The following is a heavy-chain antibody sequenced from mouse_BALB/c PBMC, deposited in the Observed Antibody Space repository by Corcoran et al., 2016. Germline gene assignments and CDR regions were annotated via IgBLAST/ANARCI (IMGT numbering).Heavy chain of an antibody. CDR1: GFPITSGYY. CDR2: ITHSGET. D-gene: IGHD2-3*01. V-gene: IGHV12-3*02. Sequence: QMQLQESGPGLVKPSQSLFLACSITGFPITSGYYWIWIRQSPGKPLEWMGYITHSGETFYNPSLQSPISITSETSKNQFFLQLNSVTTEDTAMYYCAGYYDGYWYCDVWGAGTTVTVSS. J-gene: IGHJ1*01. CDR3: AGYYDGYWYCDV.